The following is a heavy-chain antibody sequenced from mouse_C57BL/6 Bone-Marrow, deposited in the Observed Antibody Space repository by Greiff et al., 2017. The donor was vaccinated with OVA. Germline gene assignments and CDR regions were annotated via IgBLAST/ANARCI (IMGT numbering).Heavy chain of an antibody. J-gene: IGHJ3*01. CDR2: IRNKDNGYTT. V-gene: IGHV7-3*01. CDR3: ARYSDSAGPFAY. Sequence: EVKLMESGGGLVQPGGSLSLSCAASGFTFTDYYMSWVRQPQGKALEWLGFIRNKDNGYTTEYSASGKGRFTISRDNSQSILYLRMNALRAADSATYYCARYSDSAGPFAYWGQGTLVTVSA. CDR1: GFTFTDYY. D-gene: IGHD3-2*02.